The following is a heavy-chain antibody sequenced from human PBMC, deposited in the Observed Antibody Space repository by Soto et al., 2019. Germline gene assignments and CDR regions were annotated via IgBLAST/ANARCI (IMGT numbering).Heavy chain of an antibody. CDR1: GLTFSNAY. CDR3: STRGNY. Sequence: GGSLRLSCAVSGLTFSNAYMSWVRQAPGKGLGWVGRIKSRTDGGTADYAAPVKGRFTISRDDSRNTIYLQMDSLRIEDTAIYYCSTRGNYWGQGTLVTLSS. D-gene: IGHD6-25*01. V-gene: IGHV3-15*07. CDR2: IKSRTDGGTA. J-gene: IGHJ4*02.